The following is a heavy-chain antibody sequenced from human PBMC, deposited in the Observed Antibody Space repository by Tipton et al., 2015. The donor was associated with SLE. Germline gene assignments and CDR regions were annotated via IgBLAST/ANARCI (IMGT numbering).Heavy chain of an antibody. J-gene: IGHJ4*02. V-gene: IGHV1-18*01. D-gene: IGHD3-3*01. CDR1: GYTFTSYG. CDR3: ATARRFLEWLLRRGLFDY. CDR2: ISAYNGNT. Sequence: QVQLVQSGAEVKKPGASVKVSCKASGYTFTSYGISWVRQAPGQGLEWMGWISAYNGNTNYAQKLQGRVTMTTDTSTSTAYMELRSLRSDDTAVYYCATARRFLEWLLRRGLFDYWGQGTLVTVSS.